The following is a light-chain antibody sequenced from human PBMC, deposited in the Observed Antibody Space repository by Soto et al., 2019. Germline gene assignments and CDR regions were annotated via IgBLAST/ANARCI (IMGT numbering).Light chain of an antibody. V-gene: IGKV1-5*01. CDR3: QQYNSYSCT. J-gene: IGKJ1*01. Sequence: DIQMTQSPSTLSASVGDRVTITCRASQSISSWLAWYQQKPGKAPKLLIYDASSLESGVPSRFSGTGLGTEFTLTIGSLQPDVFATYYCQQYNSYSCTFVQRTQVDIK. CDR2: DAS. CDR1: QSISSW.